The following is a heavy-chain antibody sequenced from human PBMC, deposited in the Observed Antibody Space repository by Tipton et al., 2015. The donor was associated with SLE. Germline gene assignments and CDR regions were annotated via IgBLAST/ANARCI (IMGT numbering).Heavy chain of an antibody. CDR1: GGSFSGYY. D-gene: IGHD7-27*01. Sequence: LRLSCAVYGGSFSGYYWAWIRQPPGKGLEWIGSIFYTGTTYYNPSLKSRVTVPVETSKTHFSLKMGSVTAADTAMYYCARLSSGTGDFEHWGLGTLVVVSS. J-gene: IGHJ4*02. V-gene: IGHV4-34*12. CDR3: ARLSSGTGDFEH. CDR2: IFYTGTT.